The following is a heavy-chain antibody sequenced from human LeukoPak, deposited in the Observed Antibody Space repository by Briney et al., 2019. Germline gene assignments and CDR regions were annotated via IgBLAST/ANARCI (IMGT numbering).Heavy chain of an antibody. CDR1: GYTFTSYD. CDR3: ARRPSIVGAKRNWFDP. V-gene: IGHV1-8*01. CDR2: MKPNSGNT. D-gene: IGHD1-26*01. J-gene: IGHJ5*02. Sequence: ASVKVSCKASGYTFTSYDINWVRQATGQGLEWMGWMKPNSGNTGYAQKFQGRVTMTRNTSISTAYMELSSLRSEDTAVYYCARRPSIVGAKRNWFDPWGQGTLVTVSS.